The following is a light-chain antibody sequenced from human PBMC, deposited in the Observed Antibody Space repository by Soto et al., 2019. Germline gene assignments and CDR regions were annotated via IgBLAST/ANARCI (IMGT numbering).Light chain of an antibody. Sequence: EIVLTQSPGTLSLSPGERATLSCRASQSVSNNYLAWYQQKPGQAPRLLTYGASNRATGIPDRFSGSGSGTDLTLTTSRLENPDLEVYYCQHYGSSGTFGQGTKVDI. CDR2: GAS. CDR3: QHYGSSGT. J-gene: IGKJ1*01. V-gene: IGKV3-20*01. CDR1: QSVSNNY.